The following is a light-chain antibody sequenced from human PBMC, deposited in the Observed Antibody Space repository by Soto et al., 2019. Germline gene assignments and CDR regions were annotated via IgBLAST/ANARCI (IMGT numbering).Light chain of an antibody. CDR3: QQYNDYWT. J-gene: IGKJ1*01. V-gene: IGKV1-5*01. CDR1: QSISGW. CDR2: DSS. Sequence: DTQLTQSPSTLSASVGDRVTITCRASQSISGWLAWYQQKPGKAPTLLIYDSSTLESGVPSRFSGSGSVTEFTLSISSLQPDDFATYFCQQYNDYWTFGQGTRVTIK.